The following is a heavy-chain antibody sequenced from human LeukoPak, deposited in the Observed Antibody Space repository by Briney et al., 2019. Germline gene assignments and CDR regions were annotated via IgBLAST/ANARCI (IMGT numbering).Heavy chain of an antibody. Sequence: SETLSLTCAVYGGSFRSYYWSWIRQPPGKGLEWIGEINHSGSTNYNPSLRSRVTISVDTSKNQFSLKLSSVTAADTAVYYCARGNLYYYDSSGYYFKFDYWGQGTLVTVSS. V-gene: IGHV4-34*01. D-gene: IGHD3-22*01. CDR2: INHSGST. J-gene: IGHJ4*02. CDR3: ARGNLYYYDSSGYYFKFDY. CDR1: GGSFRSYY.